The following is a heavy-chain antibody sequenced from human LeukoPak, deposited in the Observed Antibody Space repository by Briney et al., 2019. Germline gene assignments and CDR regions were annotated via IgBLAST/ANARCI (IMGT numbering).Heavy chain of an antibody. Sequence: SQTLSLTCTVSGGSISSGGYYWSWIRKHPGKGLEWIGYIYYSGSTYYNPSLKSPVTISVDTSKNQFSLKLSSVTAADTAVYYCARQGKIGGLPDYWGQGTLVTVSS. D-gene: IGHD2-15*01. CDR3: ARQGKIGGLPDY. CDR2: IYYSGST. J-gene: IGHJ4*02. V-gene: IGHV4-31*01. CDR1: GGSISSGGYY.